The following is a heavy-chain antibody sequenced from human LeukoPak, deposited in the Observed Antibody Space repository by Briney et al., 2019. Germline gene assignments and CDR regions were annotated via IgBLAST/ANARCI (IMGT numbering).Heavy chain of an antibody. Sequence: PGGSLRLSCAASGFTVSRNYMSWVHQAPGKGLEWVSVIYSGGDTYYADSVKGRFTISRDNSKNTLYLQMNRLRAEDTAVYYCAKEVEWELPASDYWGQGTLVNVSS. CDR2: IYSGGDT. J-gene: IGHJ4*02. D-gene: IGHD1-26*01. V-gene: IGHV3-66*01. CDR1: GFTVSRNY. CDR3: AKEVEWELPASDY.